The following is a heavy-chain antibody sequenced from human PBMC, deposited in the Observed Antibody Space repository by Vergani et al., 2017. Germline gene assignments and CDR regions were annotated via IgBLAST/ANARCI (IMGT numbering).Heavy chain of an antibody. D-gene: IGHD6-13*01. CDR3: ARDAVIAAAGTLDPSYYGMDV. J-gene: IGHJ6*02. V-gene: IGHV3-33*01. CDR2: IWYDGSKE. CDR1: GFTLSSHA. Sequence: QVQLVESGGGVVQPGRSLRLSCAASGFTLSSHAMHWVRQAPGKGLEWVAFIWYDGSKEYYADSVKGRFTISRDNSKNTLYLQMNNLRAADTAVYYCARDAVIAAAGTLDPSYYGMDVWGQGTTVTVSS.